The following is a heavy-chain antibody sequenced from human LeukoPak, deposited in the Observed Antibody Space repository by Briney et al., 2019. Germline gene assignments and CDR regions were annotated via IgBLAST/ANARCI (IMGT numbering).Heavy chain of an antibody. V-gene: IGHV3-21*01. CDR2: ISSSGTYI. D-gene: IGHD1-26*01. CDR1: GFILSDYH. J-gene: IGHJ4*02. CDR3: ARDVSATARADDY. Sequence: GGSLRLSCAASGFILSDYHVNWVRQAPGKGLEWVSFISSSGTYITYADSVKGRFTISRDNAKKSVHLQMNSLRAEDTAVYYCARDVSATARADDYWGQGTLVTVSS.